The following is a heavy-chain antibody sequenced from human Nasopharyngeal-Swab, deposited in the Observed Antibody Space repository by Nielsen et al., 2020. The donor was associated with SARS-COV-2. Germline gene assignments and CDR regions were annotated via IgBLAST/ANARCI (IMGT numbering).Heavy chain of an antibody. Sequence: SVKVSCQASGYTFTSYGISWVRQAPGQGLEWMGWISAYNGSTNYAQKLQGRVTMTTDTSTSTAYMELRSLRSDDTAVYYCARAAVAGENWFDPWGQGTLVTVSS. CDR3: ARAAVAGENWFDP. V-gene: IGHV1-18*01. CDR2: ISAYNGST. J-gene: IGHJ5*02. D-gene: IGHD6-19*01. CDR1: GYTFTSYG.